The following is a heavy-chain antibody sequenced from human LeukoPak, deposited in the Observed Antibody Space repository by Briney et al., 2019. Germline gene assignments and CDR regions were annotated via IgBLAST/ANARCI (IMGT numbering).Heavy chain of an antibody. CDR3: ARDPSGIAGTNYFDY. CDR1: GYTFTGYY. J-gene: IGHJ4*02. D-gene: IGHD6-13*01. CDR2: INPNSGDT. V-gene: IGHV1-2*02. Sequence: ASVKVSCKASGYTFTGYYMHWGRQAPGQGLEWMGWINPNSGDTNYAQKFQGRGTMTRDTSISTAYMELSRLRSDDTAVYYCARDPSGIAGTNYFDYWGQGTLVTVSS.